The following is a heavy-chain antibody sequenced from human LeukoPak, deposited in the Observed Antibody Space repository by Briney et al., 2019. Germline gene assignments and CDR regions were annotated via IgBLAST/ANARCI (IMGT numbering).Heavy chain of an antibody. CDR2: ISYDGSNK. V-gene: IGHV3-30-3*01. CDR3: ARDPPYDGSGSEQ. CDR1: GFTFSSYA. Sequence: PGGSLRLSCAASGFTFSSYAMHWVRQAPGKGLEWVAIISYDGSNKYYADSVKGRFTISRDSSKNTLYLQMNSLRAEGTAVYYCARDPPYDGSGSEQWGQGTLVTVSS. J-gene: IGHJ4*02. D-gene: IGHD3-10*01.